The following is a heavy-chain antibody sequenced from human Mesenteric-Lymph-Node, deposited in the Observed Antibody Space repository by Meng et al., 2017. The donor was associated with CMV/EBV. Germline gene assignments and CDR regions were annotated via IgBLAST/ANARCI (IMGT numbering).Heavy chain of an antibody. CDR2: INHSGST. J-gene: IGHJ4*02. D-gene: IGHD4-23*01. Sequence: QVQLQQWGAVLLQPSEPLSLTCAVYGGSFSGYYWSWIRQPPGKGLEWIGEINHSGSTNYNPSLKSRVTISVDTSKNQFSLKLSSVTAADTAVYYCARHQRWLKSEGGFNYWGQGTLITVSS. V-gene: IGHV4-34*01. CDR3: ARHQRWLKSEGGFNY. CDR1: GGSFSGYY.